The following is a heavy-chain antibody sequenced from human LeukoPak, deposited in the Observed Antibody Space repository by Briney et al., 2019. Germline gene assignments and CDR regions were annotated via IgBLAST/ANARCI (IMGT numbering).Heavy chain of an antibody. CDR1: GYTFRSYD. J-gene: IGHJ4*02. D-gene: IGHD6-19*01. V-gene: IGHV1-18*01. Sequence: GASVKVSCKASGYTFRSYDITWVRRAPGQGLEWMGWISPNNGNTNYAQKFQGRVTMTTDTPTSTAYMEMRSLRSGDTAVYYCARDRDSSGWHVADYWGQGTLVTVSS. CDR2: ISPNNGNT. CDR3: ARDRDSSGWHVADY.